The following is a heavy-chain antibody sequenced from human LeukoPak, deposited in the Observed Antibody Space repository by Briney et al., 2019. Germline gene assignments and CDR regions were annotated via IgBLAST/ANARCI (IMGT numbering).Heavy chain of an antibody. Sequence: GRSLRLSCAASGFTFSSYAMSWVRQAPGKGLEWVSAISGSGGSTYYADSVKGRFTISRDNSKNTLYLQMNSLRAEDTAVYYCAKDIWITGGGNRHYYYYGMDVWGQGTTVTVSS. D-gene: IGHD4-23*01. CDR2: ISGSGGST. CDR3: AKDIWITGGGNRHYYYYGMDV. CDR1: GFTFSSYA. J-gene: IGHJ6*02. V-gene: IGHV3-23*01.